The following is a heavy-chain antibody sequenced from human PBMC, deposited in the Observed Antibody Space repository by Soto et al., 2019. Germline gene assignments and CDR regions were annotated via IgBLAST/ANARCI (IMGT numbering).Heavy chain of an antibody. Sequence: EVQLVESGGGLVQPGGSLRLSCAASGFAFGSYSMNWVRQAPGKGLEYVSYISSSSSTTYYADSVKGRFTISRDSAKNSLYLRLYSLRDEDSAVYYCAREGGGGYTYSTPGFWGQGTLVIVSS. V-gene: IGHV3-48*02. CDR2: ISSSSSTT. CDR3: AREGGGGYTYSTPGF. D-gene: IGHD5-18*01. CDR1: GFAFGSYS. J-gene: IGHJ4*02.